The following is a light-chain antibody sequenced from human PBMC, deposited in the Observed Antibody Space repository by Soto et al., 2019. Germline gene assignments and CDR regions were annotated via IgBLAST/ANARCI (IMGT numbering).Light chain of an antibody. CDR3: QQFNSYSRT. J-gene: IGKJ1*01. CDR1: QTISSW. Sequence: DIQLTQSPSTLSGSVGDRFTITFRASQTISSWFAWYQQKPGKAPKLLIYKASSLESGVPSRFSGSGSGTEFTLTITSLQPDDFATYYCQQFNSYSRTFGQGTKVDI. CDR2: KAS. V-gene: IGKV1-5*03.